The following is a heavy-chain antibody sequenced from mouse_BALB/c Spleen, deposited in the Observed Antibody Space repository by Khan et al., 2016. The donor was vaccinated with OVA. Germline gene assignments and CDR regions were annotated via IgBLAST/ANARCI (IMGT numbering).Heavy chain of an antibody. CDR2: INPSNGRT. J-gene: IGHJ2*01. D-gene: IGHD2-1*01. V-gene: IGHV1S81*02. Sequence: QVQLQQPGAELVNPGASVNLSCKASGYTLTSYWMHWVKQRPGQGLEWIGEINPSNGRTNYNEKFKSKATLTVDKSSSTAYMQLSSPTSEDSEGYYCAGLLINFDYWGRGSAMTVSS. CDR1: GYTLTSYW. CDR3: AGLLINFDY.